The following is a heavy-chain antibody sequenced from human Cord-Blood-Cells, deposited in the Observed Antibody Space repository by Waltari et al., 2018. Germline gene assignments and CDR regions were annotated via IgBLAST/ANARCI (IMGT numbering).Heavy chain of an antibody. CDR1: GGSISSGCSS. V-gene: IGHV4-30-2*01. Sequence: QLQLQESGSGLVKPSQTLSLTCAVSGGSISSGCSSRSWFRTPPGKGLEWIGYIYHRGSTYYNPSLKSRVTISVDRSKNQFSLKLSSVTAADTAVYYCARLANYDFWSPPRMDVWGQGTTVTVSS. CDR2: IYHRGST. CDR3: ARLANYDFWSPPRMDV. J-gene: IGHJ6*02. D-gene: IGHD3-3*01.